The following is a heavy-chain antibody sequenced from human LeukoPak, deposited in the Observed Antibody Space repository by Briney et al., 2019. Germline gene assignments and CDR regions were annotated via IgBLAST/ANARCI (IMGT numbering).Heavy chain of an antibody. J-gene: IGHJ4*02. D-gene: IGHD5-24*01. CDR1: GGSISSYY. CDR2: IYTSGST. CDR3: ARVNYAHFFDY. Sequence: SETLSLTCTVSGGSISSYYWSWFRKPAGKGVDWIGRIYTSGSTNYNPSLKSRVTMSVDTSKNQFSLKLSSVTAADTAVYYCARVNYAHFFDYWGQGTLVTVSS. V-gene: IGHV4-4*07.